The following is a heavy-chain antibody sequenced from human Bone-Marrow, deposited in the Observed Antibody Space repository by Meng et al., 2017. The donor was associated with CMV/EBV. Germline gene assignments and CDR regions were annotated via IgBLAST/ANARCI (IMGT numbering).Heavy chain of an antibody. CDR2: IIPYLDEP. CDR1: GGTSNTYT. Sequence: SVKVSCKASGGTSNTYTFNWVRQAPGRGLEWMGGIIPYLDEPNYAQTFQGRVTITSDRSTAAYMELSSLRSEDTAVYYCARSLGLATVWMHYYYGMDVWGQGNTVTVSS. V-gene: IGHV1-69*10. D-gene: IGHD2-2*03. CDR3: ARSLGLATVWMHYYYGMDV. J-gene: IGHJ6*02.